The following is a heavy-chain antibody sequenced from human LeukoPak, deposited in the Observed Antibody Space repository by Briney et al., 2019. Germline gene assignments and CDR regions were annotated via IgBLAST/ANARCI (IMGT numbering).Heavy chain of an antibody. CDR3: ARDLGGYSYFDY. CDR2: ISSSGSTI. V-gene: IGHV3-48*03. Sequence: GGSLRLSCAAPGFTFSSYEMNWVRQAPGKGLEWVSYISSSGSTIYYADSVKGRFTISRDNAKNSLYLQMNSLRAEDTAVYYCARDLGGYSYFDYWGQGTLVTVSS. J-gene: IGHJ4*02. CDR1: GFTFSSYE. D-gene: IGHD5-18*01.